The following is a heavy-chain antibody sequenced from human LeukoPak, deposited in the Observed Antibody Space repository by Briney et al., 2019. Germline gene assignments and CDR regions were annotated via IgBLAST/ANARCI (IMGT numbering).Heavy chain of an antibody. CDR2: INHSGST. Sequence: GEINHSGSTNYNPSLKSRVTISVDTSKNQFSLKLSSVTAADTAVYYCARGSTYPVRGVMAYWGQGTLVTVSS. V-gene: IGHV4-34*01. J-gene: IGHJ4*02. CDR3: ARGSTYPVRGVMAY. D-gene: IGHD3-10*01.